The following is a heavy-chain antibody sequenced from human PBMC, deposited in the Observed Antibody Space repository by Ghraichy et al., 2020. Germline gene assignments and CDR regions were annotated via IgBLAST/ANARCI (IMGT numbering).Heavy chain of an antibody. CDR1: GGSSIGYT. J-gene: IGHJ4*02. Sequence: SETLSLTCAVYGGSSIGYTWTWIGNPQGKGWGGIGKINHSGTTTFTPSLKSRVTISVDTSKNQFSLKLSSVTAADTAVYYCARSFSIFGVVFDYWGQGTLVTVSS. D-gene: IGHD3-3*01. CDR2: INHSGTT. CDR3: ARSFSIFGVVFDY. V-gene: IGHV4-34*01.